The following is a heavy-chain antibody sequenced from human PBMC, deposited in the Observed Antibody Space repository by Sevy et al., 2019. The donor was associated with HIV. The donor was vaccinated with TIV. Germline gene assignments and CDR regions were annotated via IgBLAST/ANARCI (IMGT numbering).Heavy chain of an antibody. CDR3: ARGYCTGGSCSPGGF. J-gene: IGHJ4*02. V-gene: IGHV1-18*01. D-gene: IGHD2-15*01. CDR1: GYTFTSYI. CDR2: ISPLNGDT. Sequence: ASVKVSCKTSGYTFTSYIISWVRQAPGQGLEWMGWISPLNGDTKYVQKFQGRVTMSIDTSTSTAYMDLRSLRSDDTAVYHCARGYCTGGSCSPGGFWGQGTLVTVSS.